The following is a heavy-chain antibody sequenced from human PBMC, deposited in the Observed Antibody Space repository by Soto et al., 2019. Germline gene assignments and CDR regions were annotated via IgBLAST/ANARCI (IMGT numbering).Heavy chain of an antibody. CDR2: IDSSDSYT. D-gene: IGHD6-13*01. CDR1: GYSFTSYW. CDR3: ARLPYSSSWYRAVSGYYYGMDV. V-gene: IGHV5-10-1*01. J-gene: IGHJ6*02. Sequence: PAESLQISCKGSGYSFTSYWISWVRQLPGKGLEWMGRIDSSDSYTNYSPSFQGHVTTSADKSISTAYLQRSSLKASDTAMYYCARLPYSSSWYRAVSGYYYGMDVWGQGTTVTVSS.